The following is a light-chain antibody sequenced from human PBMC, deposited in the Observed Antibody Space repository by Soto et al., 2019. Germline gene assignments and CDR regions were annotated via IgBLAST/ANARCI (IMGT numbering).Light chain of an antibody. Sequence: SYELTQPPSVSVAPGRTAIITCGGSKVGSKSVHWYQQKPGQAPVLVIYYDVDRPSGIPERFSGSNSGDTATLTIASVEAGDEADYYCQVRDGSTHHLVFGGGTQLTVL. CDR2: YDV. J-gene: IGLJ3*02. V-gene: IGLV3-21*04. CDR1: KVGSKS. CDR3: QVRDGSTHHLV.